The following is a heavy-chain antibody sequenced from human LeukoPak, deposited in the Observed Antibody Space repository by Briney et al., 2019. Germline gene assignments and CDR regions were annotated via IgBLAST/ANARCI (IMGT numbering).Heavy chain of an antibody. D-gene: IGHD2-15*01. CDR2: INSDGSST. J-gene: IGHJ4*02. CDR1: GFTFSSYG. Sequence: PGGSLRLSCAASGFTFSSYGMHWVRQAPGKGLVWVSRINSDGSSTSYADSVKGRFTISRDNAKNTLYLQMNSLRAEDTAVYYCARGPAVVAVLDYWGQGTLVTVSS. CDR3: ARGPAVVAVLDY. V-gene: IGHV3-74*01.